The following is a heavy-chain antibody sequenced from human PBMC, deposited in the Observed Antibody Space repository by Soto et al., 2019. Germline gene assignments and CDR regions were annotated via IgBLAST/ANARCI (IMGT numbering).Heavy chain of an antibody. CDR3: ARDGRSSYSSAWYYFDY. D-gene: IGHD6-19*01. CDR2: ISAYNGNT. CDR1: GYTFTSYG. V-gene: IGHV1-18*01. Sequence: RASVKVSCKASGYTFTSYGISWVRQAPGQGLEWMGWISAYNGNTNYAQKLQGRVTMTTDTSTSTAYMELRSLRSDDTAVYYCARDGRSSYSSAWYYFDYWGQGTLVTVSS. J-gene: IGHJ4*02.